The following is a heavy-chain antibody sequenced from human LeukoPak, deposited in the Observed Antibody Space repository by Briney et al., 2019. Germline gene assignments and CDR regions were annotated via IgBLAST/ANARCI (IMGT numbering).Heavy chain of an antibody. J-gene: IGHJ4*02. CDR3: AKGGFYFDY. Sequence: SQTPSLTCTVSNGSISSGDYYWSWIRQPPGKGLEWIGYIFYSGSTYYNPSLKSRVTISVDTSKNQFSLKLNSVTAADTAVYYCAKGGFYFDYWGQGTLVTVSS. CDR1: NGSISSGDYY. CDR2: IFYSGST. D-gene: IGHD1-26*01. V-gene: IGHV4-30-4*01.